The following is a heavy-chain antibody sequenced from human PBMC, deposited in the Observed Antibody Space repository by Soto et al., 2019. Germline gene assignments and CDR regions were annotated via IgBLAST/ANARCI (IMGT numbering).Heavy chain of an antibody. D-gene: IGHD2-15*01. J-gene: IGHJ4*02. CDR1: GFTSSSYA. Sequence: PGLPLRLSCAASGFTSSSYAMHRVRQAPGKGLEWVANITQDGSNKYYADSVKGRFTISRDNSKNSLYLQMNSLRAEDTAVYYCARKGYCSGGSCYYGCFDYWGQGTLVTVSS. CDR3: ARKGYCSGGSCYYGCFDY. V-gene: IGHV3-30-3*01. CDR2: ITQDGSNK.